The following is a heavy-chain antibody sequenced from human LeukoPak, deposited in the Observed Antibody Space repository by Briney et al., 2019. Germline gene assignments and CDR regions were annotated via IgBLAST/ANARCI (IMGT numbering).Heavy chain of an antibody. J-gene: IGHJ4*02. CDR3: ARVTTLTDYYYDY. Sequence: GGSLRLSYAASGFTFSDHYMDLVRQAPGKGLEWVGRTRNKAKSYTTEYAASVKGRFTISRDGSKSSLFLQMKSLKTEDTAVYYCARVTTLTDYYYDYWGQGTLVTVSS. CDR2: TRNKAKSYTT. D-gene: IGHD4-17*01. V-gene: IGHV3-72*01. CDR1: GFTFSDHY.